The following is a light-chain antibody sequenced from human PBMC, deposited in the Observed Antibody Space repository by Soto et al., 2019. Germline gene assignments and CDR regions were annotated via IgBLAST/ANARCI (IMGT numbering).Light chain of an antibody. CDR1: QSVSSN. J-gene: IGKJ1*01. CDR3: QQYNNWPPGT. V-gene: IGKV3-15*01. Sequence: EIVMTQSPATLSVSPGERATLSCRASQSVSSNLAWYQQQPGQAPKLLIYGASTRATGIPARFSGSGSGTEFTRTISSLQSEDFAVYYWQQYNNWPPGTFGQGTKVEIK. CDR2: GAS.